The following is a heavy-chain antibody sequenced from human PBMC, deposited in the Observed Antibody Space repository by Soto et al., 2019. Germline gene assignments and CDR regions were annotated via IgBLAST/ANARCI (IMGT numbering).Heavy chain of an antibody. Sequence: EVQLVESGGGLVQPGGSLRISCAASGFTFGTYWMAWVRQAPGKGLEWLANIKRDGSEKYYVDSVKGRFTISRDNAKNSLYLQMSSLRVEDTAVYYCARHDDRDANYWGQGTLVTVSS. CDR2: IKRDGSEK. D-gene: IGHD3-3*01. J-gene: IGHJ4*02. V-gene: IGHV3-7*01. CDR3: ARHDDRDANY. CDR1: GFTFGTYW.